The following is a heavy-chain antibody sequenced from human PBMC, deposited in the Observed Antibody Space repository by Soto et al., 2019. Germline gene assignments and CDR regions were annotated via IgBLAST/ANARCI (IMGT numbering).Heavy chain of an antibody. CDR2: IGHAGDT. J-gene: IGHJ4*02. Sequence: GGSLRLSCAASGFTFSAHDMHWVRQATGKGLEWVSAIGHAGDTYYLDSVKGRFTISRENARNSLYLQMNSLRAEDTAVYYCARGYGYYRGQGTLVTVSS. V-gene: IGHV3-13*01. CDR3: ARGYGYY. CDR1: GFTFSAHD. D-gene: IGHD3-16*01.